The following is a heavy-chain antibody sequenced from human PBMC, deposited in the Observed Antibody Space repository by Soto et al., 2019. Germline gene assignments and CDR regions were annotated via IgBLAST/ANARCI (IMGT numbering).Heavy chain of an antibody. CDR1: GYTFTSYT. V-gene: IGHV1-3*01. CDR3: VRAVDIGYYFDY. D-gene: IGHD5-12*01. Sequence: QVQLVQSGAEVKKPGASVKVSCKASGYTFTSYTMHWVRQAPGQRLEWMGWINAGNGNTKYSQMFQGRVTITRDTSASTAYMALSSLRSEDTAVYYCVRAVDIGYYFDYWGQGTLVTVSS. CDR2: INAGNGNT. J-gene: IGHJ4*02.